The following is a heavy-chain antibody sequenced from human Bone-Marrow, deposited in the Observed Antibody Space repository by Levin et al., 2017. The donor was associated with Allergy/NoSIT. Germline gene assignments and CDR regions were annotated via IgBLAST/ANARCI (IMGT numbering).Heavy chain of an antibody. J-gene: IGHJ4*02. CDR3: ARAQISGYYDY. CDR1: GGSISSNSYS. Sequence: LRLSCAVSGGSISSNSYSWGWVRQPPGKGLEWIGYIYHGGSTYYNPSLESRVTISEDRSKNQFSLKLSSVTAADTAFYYCARAQISGYYDYWGQGTLVTVSS. CDR2: IYHGGST. D-gene: IGHD3-22*01. V-gene: IGHV4-30-2*01.